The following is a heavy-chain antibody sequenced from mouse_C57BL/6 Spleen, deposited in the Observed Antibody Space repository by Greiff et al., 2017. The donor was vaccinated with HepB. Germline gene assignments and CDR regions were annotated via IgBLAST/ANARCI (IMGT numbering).Heavy chain of an antibody. V-gene: IGHV5-6*01. CDR2: ISSGGSYT. Sequence: EVQLVESGGDLVKPGGSLKLSCAASGFPFSSYGMSWVRQTPDKRLEWVATISSGGSYTYYPDSVKGRFTISRDNAKNTLYLQMSSLKSEDTAMYYCASVYYDYDSPYAMDYWGQGTSVTVSS. J-gene: IGHJ4*01. CDR3: ASVYYDYDSPYAMDY. D-gene: IGHD2-4*01. CDR1: GFPFSSYG.